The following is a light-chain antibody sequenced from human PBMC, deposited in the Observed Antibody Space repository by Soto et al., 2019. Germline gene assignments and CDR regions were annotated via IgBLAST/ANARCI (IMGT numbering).Light chain of an antibody. CDR3: AAWDDTLYAQV. CDR1: RSNIGRNF. CDR2: RNN. J-gene: IGLJ3*02. Sequence: QSVLTQSPSASGTPGQRVTISCSGSRSNIGRNFAYWYQHVPGTAPRLLIQRNNERPSGVPDRFSGSKSGTSVSLAISGLRSEDEATYYCAAWDDTLYAQVFGGGTKITVL. V-gene: IGLV1-47*01.